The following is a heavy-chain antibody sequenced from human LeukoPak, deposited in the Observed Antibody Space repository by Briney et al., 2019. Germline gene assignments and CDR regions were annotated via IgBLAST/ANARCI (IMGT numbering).Heavy chain of an antibody. V-gene: IGHV1-24*01. D-gene: IGHD3-22*01. J-gene: IGHJ1*01. CDR2: CDPEDGET. CDR3: ATGAYYYDSSGSYFQH. Sequence: ASVTVSCKVSGYIRTELSMHWVRQATGKWLEGMGRCDPEDGETIYAQKFQGRVTMTEDTSTDTAYMELSSLRSEDTDVYYCATGAYYYDSSGSYFQHWGQGTLVTVSS. CDR1: GYIRTELS.